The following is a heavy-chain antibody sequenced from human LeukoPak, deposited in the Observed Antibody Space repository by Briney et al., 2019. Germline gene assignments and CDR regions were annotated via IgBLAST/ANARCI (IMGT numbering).Heavy chain of an antibody. Sequence: GGSLRLSCAASGFTFRGSAMDWVRQASGKGLEWVGRIRSKANSYATAYAASVKGRFTISRDDSKNTAYLQMNSLKTEDTAVYYCTRHDFWSGPDDAFDIWGQGTMVTVSS. CDR3: TRHDFWSGPDDAFDI. J-gene: IGHJ3*02. D-gene: IGHD3-3*01. CDR2: IRSKANSYAT. CDR1: GFTFRGSA. V-gene: IGHV3-73*01.